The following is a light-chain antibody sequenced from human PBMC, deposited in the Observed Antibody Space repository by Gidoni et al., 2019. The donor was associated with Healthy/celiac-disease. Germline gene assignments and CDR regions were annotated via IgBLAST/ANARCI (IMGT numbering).Light chain of an antibody. J-gene: IGKJ4*01. CDR1: QSFSSY. CDR2: DAS. Sequence: EIVSTQFPATLSLSPGERATLSCRASQSFSSYLAWYQQKPGQAPRLLIYDASNRATGIPARFSGSGSGTDFTLTISSLEPEDFAVYYCQQRSNWPLTFXGXTKVEIK. CDR3: QQRSNWPLT. V-gene: IGKV3-11*01.